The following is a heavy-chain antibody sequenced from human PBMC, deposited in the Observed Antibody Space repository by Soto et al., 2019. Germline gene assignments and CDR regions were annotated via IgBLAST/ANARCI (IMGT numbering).Heavy chain of an antibody. CDR2: IYHSGST. CDR1: GGSISSSNW. J-gene: IGHJ5*02. Sequence: PSETLSLTCAVSGGSISSSNWWSWVRQPPGKGLEWVGEIYHSGSTNYNPSLKSRVTISVDKSKNQFSLKLSSVTAADTAVYYCARVPRGSYYGDGNWFDPWGQGTLVTSPQ. V-gene: IGHV4-4*02. D-gene: IGHD4-17*01. CDR3: ARVPRGSYYGDGNWFDP.